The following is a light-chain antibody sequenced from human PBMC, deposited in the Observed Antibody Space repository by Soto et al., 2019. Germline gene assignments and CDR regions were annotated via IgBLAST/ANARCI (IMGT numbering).Light chain of an antibody. J-gene: IGKJ1*01. CDR2: KAS. CDR1: QSISTW. V-gene: IGKV1-5*03. Sequence: DIQMTQSPSTLSASVGDRVTITCRASQSISTWLAWYQQEPGKAPKLLIHKASSLQSGVPSRFSGSGSGTDFTLTISSLHPDYFATYYCQQYNSYSPTFVHGTKVDSK. CDR3: QQYNSYSPT.